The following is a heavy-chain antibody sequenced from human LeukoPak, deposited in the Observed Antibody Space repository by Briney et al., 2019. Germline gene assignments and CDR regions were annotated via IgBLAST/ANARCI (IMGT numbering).Heavy chain of an antibody. CDR1: GFTFSSYG. Sequence: GRSLRLSCAASGFTFSSYGMHWVRQAPGKGLEWVAVISYDGSNKYYADSVKGRFTISRDNSKNTLYLQMNSLRSEDTAVYYCAGGITNMVYYDILWPFDYWGQGTLVTVSS. J-gene: IGHJ4*02. V-gene: IGHV3-30*03. CDR2: ISYDGSNK. D-gene: IGHD3-9*01. CDR3: AGGITNMVYYDILWPFDY.